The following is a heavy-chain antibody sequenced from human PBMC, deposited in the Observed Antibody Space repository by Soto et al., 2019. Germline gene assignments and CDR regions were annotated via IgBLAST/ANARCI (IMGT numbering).Heavy chain of an antibody. Sequence: ASVKVSCKASGFTLTSYGISWGRQAPGQRVEWMGWISAYNGNTNYAQKLRGRVTMTTDTSTSTAYMELRSLRSDDTAVYYCARAAVGATHYYYYYGMDVWGQGTTVTVSS. J-gene: IGHJ6*02. CDR1: GFTLTSYG. CDR2: ISAYNGNT. D-gene: IGHD1-26*01. V-gene: IGHV1-18*01. CDR3: ARAAVGATHYYYYYGMDV.